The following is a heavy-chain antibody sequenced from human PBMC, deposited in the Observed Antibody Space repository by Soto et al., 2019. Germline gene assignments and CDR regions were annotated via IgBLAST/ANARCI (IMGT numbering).Heavy chain of an antibody. CDR1: GGTFSSYT. V-gene: IGHV1-69*02. CDR3: TRDLEFTLSTWASVGF. Sequence: QVQLVQSGAEVKKPGFSAKDSCKASGGTFSSYTINWVRQYPGQGLEWMGRIIPFHGVTNSAQKFQARVTTTADKTGSTASMEGTRIGFDDPAFYHCTRDLEFTLSTWASVGFWCQGTLVTVSS. J-gene: IGHJ4*02. CDR2: IIPFHGVT. D-gene: IGHD1-1*01.